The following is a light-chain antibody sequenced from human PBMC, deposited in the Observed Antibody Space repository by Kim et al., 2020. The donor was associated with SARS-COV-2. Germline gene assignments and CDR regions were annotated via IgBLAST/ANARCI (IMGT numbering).Light chain of an antibody. CDR3: QVWDSTTTV. J-gene: IGLJ2*01. CDR1: KLGEKY. CDR2: QDT. V-gene: IGLV3-1*01. Sequence: SVSQGQTASITCSGDKLGEKYVCWYQQRPGQSPVVVIYQDTNRPSGIPERFSGSNSGNTATLTISGTQAMDEADYYCQVWDSTTTVFGGGTQLTVL.